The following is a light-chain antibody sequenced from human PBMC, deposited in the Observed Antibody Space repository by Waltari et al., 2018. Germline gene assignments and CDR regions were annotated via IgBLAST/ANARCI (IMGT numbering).Light chain of an antibody. Sequence: IVLTQSPATLSLSPGERATLSCRASQSVSSYLAWYQQKAGQAPRLLIHDASNRATGIPARFSGSGSGTDFTLTISSLEPEDFAVYYCQQRSNWPLTFGGGTKVEIK. J-gene: IGKJ4*01. V-gene: IGKV3-11*01. CDR3: QQRSNWPLT. CDR1: QSVSSY. CDR2: DAS.